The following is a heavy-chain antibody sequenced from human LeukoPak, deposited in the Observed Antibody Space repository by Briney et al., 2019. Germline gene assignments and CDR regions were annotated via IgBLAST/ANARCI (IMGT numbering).Heavy chain of an antibody. CDR1: GGSISSGGYS. CDR3: ARTRQNSRRAIIAAAVRGFFDY. D-gene: IGHD6-13*01. J-gene: IGHJ4*02. Sequence: PSETLSLTCAVSGGSISSGGYSWSWIRQPPGKGLEWIGYIYHSGSTYYNPSLKSRVTISVDRSKNQFSLKLSSVTAADTAVYYCARTRQNSRRAIIAAAVRGFFDYWGQGTLVTVSS. V-gene: IGHV4-30-2*01. CDR2: IYHSGST.